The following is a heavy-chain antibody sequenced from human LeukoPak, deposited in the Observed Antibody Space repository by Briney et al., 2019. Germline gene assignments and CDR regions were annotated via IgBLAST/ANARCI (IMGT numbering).Heavy chain of an antibody. D-gene: IGHD3-22*01. J-gene: IGHJ4*02. V-gene: IGHV7-4-1*02. CDR1: GYTFLNYD. CDR2: INTNTGNP. Sequence: GASVKVSCKASGYTFLNYDINWVRQAPGQGLEWMGWINTNTGNPTYAQGFTGRFVFSLDTSVSTAYLQISSLKAEDTAVYYCARVADPQLPIKYYYDSSGYGVDYWGQGTLVTVSS. CDR3: ARVADPQLPIKYYYDSSGYGVDY.